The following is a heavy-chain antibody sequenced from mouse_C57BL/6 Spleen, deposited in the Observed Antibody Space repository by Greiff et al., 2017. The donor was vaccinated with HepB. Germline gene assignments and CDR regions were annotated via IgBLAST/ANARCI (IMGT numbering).Heavy chain of an antibody. CDR1: GFSLTSYG. J-gene: IGHJ3*01. Sequence: VQLQQSGPGLVQPSQSLSITCTVSGFSLTSYGVHWVRQPPGKGLEWLGVIWSGGSTDYNAAFISRLSISKDNSKSQVFFKMNSLQADDTAIYYCAKTPGPYGNYVFAYWGQGTLVTVSA. CDR2: IWSGGST. D-gene: IGHD2-1*01. CDR3: AKTPGPYGNYVFAY. V-gene: IGHV2-4*01.